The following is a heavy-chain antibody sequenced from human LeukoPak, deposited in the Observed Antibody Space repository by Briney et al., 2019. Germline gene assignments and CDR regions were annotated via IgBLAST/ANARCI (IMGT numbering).Heavy chain of an antibody. CDR3: GGDLIAAADTFDY. V-gene: IGHV3-21*01. D-gene: IGHD6-13*01. CDR1: GFTFSSYC. CDR2: ISTSNSYI. J-gene: IGHJ4*02. Sequence: GQSLTLSCAASGFTFSSYCMNWVRQAPGKGLEWVSSISTSNSYINYANSVKGRLTISRDNAKDSMYLQMNSLGAEDTALYYCGGDLIAAADTFDYWGQGTLVTVSS.